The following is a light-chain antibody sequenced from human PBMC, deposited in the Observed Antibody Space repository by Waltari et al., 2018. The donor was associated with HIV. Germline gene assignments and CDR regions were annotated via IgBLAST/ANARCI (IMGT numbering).Light chain of an antibody. CDR3: QSYDSSLTGSV. V-gene: IGLV1-40*01. Sequence: QSVLTQPPSVSGAPGQRVTISCTGSSSNIGAGYDVHWYQQVPGTAPKRLIYGNNNRPSGVPDRFSASKSGASPSLAITGLQAEDEADYYCQSYDSSLTGSVFGGGTKLTVL. CDR1: SSNIGAGYD. CDR2: GNN. J-gene: IGLJ2*01.